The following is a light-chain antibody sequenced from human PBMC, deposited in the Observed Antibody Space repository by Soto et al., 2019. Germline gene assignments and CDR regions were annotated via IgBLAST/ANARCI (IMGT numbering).Light chain of an antibody. CDR3: CSYAGGYTHV. V-gene: IGLV2-11*01. Sequence: QSALTQSRSASGSPGQSVTISSTGTSSDVGGYNFVPWFQQYPGKAPKLIIYDVTNRPSGVPDRFSGSKSGSTASLTISGLQTDDEADYYCCSYAGGYTHVFGTGTKVTVL. CDR2: DVT. CDR1: SSDVGGYNF. J-gene: IGLJ1*01.